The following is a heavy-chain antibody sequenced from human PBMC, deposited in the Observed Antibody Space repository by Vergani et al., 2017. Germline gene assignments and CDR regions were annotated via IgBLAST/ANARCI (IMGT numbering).Heavy chain of an antibody. CDR1: GGSFSTGGQS. Sequence: QVQLQESGPGLVKPSQTLSLTCTVSGGSFSTGGQSWTWLRQSAGKGLEWIGRIYTSGATNYNPSLRSRAIMSVDASKKQFSLKLTSVTAADTAVYYCARGGDIVVVPAAMMYGMDVWGQGTTVTVSS. CDR3: ARGGDIVVVPAAMMYGMDV. V-gene: IGHV4-61*02. CDR2: IYTSGAT. J-gene: IGHJ6*02. D-gene: IGHD2-2*01.